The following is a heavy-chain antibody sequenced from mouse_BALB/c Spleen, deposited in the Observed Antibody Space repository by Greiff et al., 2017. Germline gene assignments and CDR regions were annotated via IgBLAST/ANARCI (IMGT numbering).Heavy chain of an antibody. CDR3: ARGGDNYRYFDV. Sequence: VQLLESGADLVRPGALVKLSCTASGFTIKDYYMRWVKQRPEQGLEWIGWIDPENGNTIYDPKFQGKASITADTSYNTAFLQLSSLTSEDTAVYYCARGGDNYRYFDVWGAGTTVTVSS. CDR2: IDPENGNT. CDR1: GFTIKDYY. V-gene: IGHV14-1*02. J-gene: IGHJ1*01.